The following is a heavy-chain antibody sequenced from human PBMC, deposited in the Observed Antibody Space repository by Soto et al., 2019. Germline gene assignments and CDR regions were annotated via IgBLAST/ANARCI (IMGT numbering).Heavy chain of an antibody. Sequence: QTGGSLRLSCAASGFTFSSYAMSWVRQAPGKGLEWVSAISGSGGSTYYADSVKGRFTISRDNSKNTLYLQMNSLRAEDTAVYYCAKDLGVFSSSGYDYWGQGTLVTVSS. D-gene: IGHD3-22*01. J-gene: IGHJ4*02. CDR2: ISGSGGST. V-gene: IGHV3-23*01. CDR3: AKDLGVFSSSGYDY. CDR1: GFTFSSYA.